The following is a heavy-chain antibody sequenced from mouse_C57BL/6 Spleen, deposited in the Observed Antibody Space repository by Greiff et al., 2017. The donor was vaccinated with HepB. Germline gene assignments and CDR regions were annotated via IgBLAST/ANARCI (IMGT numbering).Heavy chain of an antibody. D-gene: IGHD2-1*01. CDR2: INPNNGGT. CDR3: ARSRIYYGNYRFAY. CDR1: GYTFTDYN. Sequence: EVQLQQSGPELVKPGASVKIPCKASGYTFTDYNMDWVKQSHGKSLEWIGDINPNNGGTIYNQKFKGKATLTVDKSSSTAYMELRSLTSEDTAVYYCARSRIYYGNYRFAYWGQGTLVTVSA. J-gene: IGHJ3*01. V-gene: IGHV1-18*01.